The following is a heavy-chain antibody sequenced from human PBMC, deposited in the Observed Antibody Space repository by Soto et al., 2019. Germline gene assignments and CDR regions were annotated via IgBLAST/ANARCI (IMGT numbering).Heavy chain of an antibody. CDR2: VSIGGST. V-gene: IGHV3-23*01. Sequence: GGSLRLSCAASGFTFSSYAMGWVRQGPGKGLEWVAVVSIGGSTHYADSVGGRFTISRDNSKNTLSLQMNSLTAEDTAVYFCAKRRGAGGHFDYWGQGALVTVSS. CDR3: AKRRGAGGHFDY. D-gene: IGHD2-15*01. J-gene: IGHJ4*02. CDR1: GFTFSSYA.